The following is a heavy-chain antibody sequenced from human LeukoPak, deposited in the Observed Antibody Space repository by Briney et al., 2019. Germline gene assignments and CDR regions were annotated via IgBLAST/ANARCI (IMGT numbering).Heavy chain of an antibody. V-gene: IGHV3-23*01. Sequence: TGGSLRLSCAASGFTFSSRAMSWVRQAPGTGLEWVSSISGSGDNTYYADSVKGRFTISRDNYKNTLYLQMNSLRADDTAVYFCAKDERSSTSGWYGWFDRWGQGTLVTVSS. J-gene: IGHJ5*02. CDR1: GFTFSSRA. D-gene: IGHD6-19*01. CDR3: AKDERSSTSGWYGWFDR. CDR2: ISGSGDNT.